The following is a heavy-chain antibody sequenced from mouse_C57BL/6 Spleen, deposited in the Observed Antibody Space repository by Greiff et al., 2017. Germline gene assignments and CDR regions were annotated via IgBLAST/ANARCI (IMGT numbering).Heavy chain of an antibody. J-gene: IGHJ2*01. D-gene: IGHD1-1*01. Sequence: QVQLQQSGAELARPGASVKLSCKASGYTFTSYGISWVKQRTGQGLEWIGEIYPRSGNTYYNEKFKGKATLTADKSSSTAYMELRSLTSEDSAVYFSARCPLSITTVVAPGYWGQGTTLTVSS. CDR3: ARCPLSITTVVAPGY. CDR2: IYPRSGNT. CDR1: GYTFTSYG. V-gene: IGHV1-81*01.